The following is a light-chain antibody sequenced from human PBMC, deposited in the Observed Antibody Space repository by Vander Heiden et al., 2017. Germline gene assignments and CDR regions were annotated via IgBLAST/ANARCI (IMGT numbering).Light chain of an antibody. Sequence: QSALTQPASVSGSPGQSITISCTGTSSDVGGYHYVSWDKQHPGKAPKLMIYDVSNRPSGVSNRFSGSKSGNTASLTISGLQAEDEADYYCSSYTSSSPYVFGTGTKVTVL. CDR3: SSYTSSSPYV. CDR1: SSDVGGYHY. CDR2: DVS. J-gene: IGLJ1*01. V-gene: IGLV2-14*01.